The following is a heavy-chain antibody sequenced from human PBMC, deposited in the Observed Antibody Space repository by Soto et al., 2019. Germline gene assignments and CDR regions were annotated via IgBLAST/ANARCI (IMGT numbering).Heavy chain of an antibody. CDR1: GYTFTNYY. J-gene: IGHJ5*02. Sequence: QVQLVQSGAEVKKPGASVKVSCKASGYTFTNYYMHWLRQAPGQGLEWMAIINPSGGSTTYAQKLQGRVTMTRDTSTSTVYTELSSLKSEDTAVYYCARGGGSPNWFDPWGQGTLVTVSS. CDR2: INPSGGST. V-gene: IGHV1-46*04. CDR3: ARGGGSPNWFDP. D-gene: IGHD1-26*01.